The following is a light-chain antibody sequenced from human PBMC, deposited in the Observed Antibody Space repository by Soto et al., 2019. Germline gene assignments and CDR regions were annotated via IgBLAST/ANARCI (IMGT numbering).Light chain of an antibody. V-gene: IGLV2-8*01. CDR2: DVD. J-gene: IGLJ3*02. Sequence: QSVLTQPPSASGSPGQSVTISCTGSSSDVGGYNYVSWYQQHPGKAPKLLLYDVDKRPSGVPDRFSGSRSGNTASLSVFGLQAEDDADYYCSSYAGSKTLVFGGGTKVTVL. CDR1: SSDVGGYNY. CDR3: SSYAGSKTLV.